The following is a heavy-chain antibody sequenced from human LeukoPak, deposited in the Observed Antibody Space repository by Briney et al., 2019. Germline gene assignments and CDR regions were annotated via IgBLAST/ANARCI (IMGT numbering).Heavy chain of an antibody. J-gene: IGHJ4*02. V-gene: IGHV3-7*01. Sequence: GGSLRLSCAASGFIFSSYWMSWVRQAPGKGLEWVANINQDGSEKYYVDSVKGRFTISRDNAKNSLHLQMNSLRAEDTAVYYCARRDGYNTFYFEYWGQGTLVTVSS. CDR1: GFIFSSYW. CDR3: ARRDGYNTFYFEY. CDR2: INQDGSEK. D-gene: IGHD5-24*01.